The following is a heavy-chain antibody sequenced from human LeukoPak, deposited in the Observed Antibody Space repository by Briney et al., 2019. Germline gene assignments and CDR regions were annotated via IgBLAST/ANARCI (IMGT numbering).Heavy chain of an antibody. CDR2: ISGSGGDT. CDR1: GFSFSDYA. CDR3: AKDPHFYYYYYMDV. Sequence: PGGSLRLSCAASGFSFSDYAMGWVRQAPGKGLEWVSAISGSGGDTYFADSVKGRFTISRDNSKRTVFLQMDSLRAEDTAVYYCAKDPHFYYYYYMDVWGNGTTVTVSS. V-gene: IGHV3-23*01. J-gene: IGHJ6*03.